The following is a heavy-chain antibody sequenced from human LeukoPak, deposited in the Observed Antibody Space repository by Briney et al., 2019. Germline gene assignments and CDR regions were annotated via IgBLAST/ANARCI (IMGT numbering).Heavy chain of an antibody. D-gene: IGHD7-27*01. CDR3: AGGSRHWGSGMVNYYYYYGMDV. J-gene: IGHJ6*02. CDR2: IIPILGIA. CDR1: GGTFSSYA. Sequence: GASVKVSCKASGGTFSSYAISWVRQAPGQGLEWMGRIIPILGIANYAQKFQGRVTITADKSTSTAYMELSSLRSEDTAVYYCAGGSRHWGSGMVNYYYYYGMDVWGQGTTVTVSS. V-gene: IGHV1-69*04.